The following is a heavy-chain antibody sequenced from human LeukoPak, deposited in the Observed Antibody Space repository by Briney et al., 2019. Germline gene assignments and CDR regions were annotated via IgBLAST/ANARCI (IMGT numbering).Heavy chain of an antibody. D-gene: IGHD3-3*01. J-gene: IGHJ4*02. V-gene: IGHV3-9*01. CDR3: AKDSRITIFGVIDY. CDR2: ISWNSGSI. Sequence: PGRSLRLSCAASGFTFDDFAMHWVRQAPGRGLEWVSGISWNSGSIGYADSVKGRFTISRDNAKNSLYLQMNSLRAEDTALYYCAKDSRITIFGVIDYWGRGSLVTVSS. CDR1: GFTFDDFA.